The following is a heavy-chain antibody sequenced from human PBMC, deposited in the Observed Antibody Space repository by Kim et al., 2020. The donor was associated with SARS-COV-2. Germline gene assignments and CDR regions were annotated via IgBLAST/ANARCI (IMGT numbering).Heavy chain of an antibody. V-gene: IGHV1-69*10. CDR3: ARAGIGARSGSNRYDY. CDR1: GYTFTSYA. CDR2: INPNPGNP. D-gene: IGHD6-25*01. J-gene: IGHJ6*01. Sequence: SVKVSCKASGYTFTSYAISWVRQAPGQGLEWMGWINPNPGNPTYAQKFPGRVAFTADTSTSTAYLQLSSLRAEDTAVYYCARAGIGARSGSNRYDY.